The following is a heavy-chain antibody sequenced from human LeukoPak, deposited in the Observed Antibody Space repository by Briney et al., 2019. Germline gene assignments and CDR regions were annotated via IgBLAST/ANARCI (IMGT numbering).Heavy chain of an antibody. V-gene: IGHV3-74*01. Sequence: PGGSLRLSCAASGFTFISYWMHWVCQAPGKGLVWVSRINSDGSTTNYAASVRGRFTISRDNAKNTLYLQMDSLRAEDTAVYYCVRQPDYWGQGTLVTVSS. CDR2: INSDGSTT. J-gene: IGHJ4*02. CDR3: VRQPDY. D-gene: IGHD1-14*01. CDR1: GFTFISYW.